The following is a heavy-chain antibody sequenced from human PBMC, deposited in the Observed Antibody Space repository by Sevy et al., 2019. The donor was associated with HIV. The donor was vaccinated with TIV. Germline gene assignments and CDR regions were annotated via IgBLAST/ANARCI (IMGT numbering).Heavy chain of an antibody. CDR2: FDPEDGKR. V-gene: IGHV1-24*01. Sequence: ASVKVSCKVSGYTLTELSMHWVRQAPGKGLEWVGTFDPEDGKRIYAQKFKGRLTMTEDTSTETAYMELNSLRSDDTAVYYCATTKDYYDSSGCPFDYWGQGTQVTVSS. J-gene: IGHJ4*02. CDR1: GYTLTELS. D-gene: IGHD3-22*01. CDR3: ATTKDYYDSSGCPFDY.